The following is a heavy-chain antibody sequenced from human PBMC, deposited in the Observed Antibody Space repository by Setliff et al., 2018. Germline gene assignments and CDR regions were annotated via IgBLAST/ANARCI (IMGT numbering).Heavy chain of an antibody. V-gene: IGHV7-4-1*02. CDR3: ARVSYCGSTSCYPDF. Sequence: ASVKVSCKASGYTFSHYGMNWVRQAPGQGLEWMGWINTNTGNPTYAQGFTGRFVFSLDTSVSTAYLQISGLTADDTATYYCARVSYCGSTSCYPDFWGQGTLVTVSS. J-gene: IGHJ4*02. CDR2: INTNTGNP. D-gene: IGHD2-2*01. CDR1: GYTFSHYG.